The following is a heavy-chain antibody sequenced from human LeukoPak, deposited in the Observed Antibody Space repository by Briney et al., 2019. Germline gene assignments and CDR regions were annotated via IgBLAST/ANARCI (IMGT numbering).Heavy chain of an antibody. CDR3: ARHESNYYDSGGYLPMSAFDI. V-gene: IGHV4-4*07. CDR1: GYSISSGYY. CDR2: IYTSGST. Sequence: KPSETLSLKCAVSGYSISSGYYWRWIRQPAGEGLEWVGGIYTSGSTNYNPSLKSRVTMSVDTAKNHFALKLSSVTAADTAVYYCARHESNYYDSGGYLPMSAFDIWGQGTMVTVSS. D-gene: IGHD3-22*01. J-gene: IGHJ3*02.